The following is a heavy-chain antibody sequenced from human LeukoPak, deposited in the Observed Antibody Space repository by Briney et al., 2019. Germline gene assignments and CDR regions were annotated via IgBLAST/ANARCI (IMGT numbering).Heavy chain of an antibody. J-gene: IGHJ6*03. CDR1: GGSFRGYY. CDR2: INHSGST. V-gene: IGHV4-34*01. CDR3: ARDQVRYQLLFKVYYYYMDV. Sequence: PSETLSLTCAVYGGSFRGYYWSWIRQPPGKGLEWIGEINHSGSTNYNPSLKSRVTISVDTSKNQFSLKLSSVTAADTAVYYCARDQVRYQLLFKVYYYYMDVWGKGTTVTVS. D-gene: IGHD2-2*01.